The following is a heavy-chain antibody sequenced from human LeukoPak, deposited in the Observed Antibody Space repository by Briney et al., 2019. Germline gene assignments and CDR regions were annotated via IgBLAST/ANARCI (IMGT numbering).Heavy chain of an antibody. CDR2: IKADGGDK. CDR1: GFTFGTYW. Sequence: GGSLRLSCTASGFTFGTYWMTWVRQAPGKGLEWVANIKADGGDKFYVDSVKGRFAISRDNAKRSLYLQMNSLRAEDTAVYYCARGRREECSSTSCLHYYYYGVDVWGQGTMVTVSS. D-gene: IGHD2-2*01. J-gene: IGHJ6*02. V-gene: IGHV3-7*01. CDR3: ARGRREECSSTSCLHYYYYGVDV.